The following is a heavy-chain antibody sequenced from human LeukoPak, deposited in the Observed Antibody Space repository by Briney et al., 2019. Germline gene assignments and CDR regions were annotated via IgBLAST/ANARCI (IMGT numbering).Heavy chain of an antibody. CDR1: GYTFNTYG. J-gene: IGHJ3*02. D-gene: IGHD6-19*01. Sequence: ASVKVSCKASGYTFNTYGISWVRQAPGQGLEWMGWISTYDGNTNYAQNLQGRVTMTTDTSTRTAYMELRSLRSGDTAVYYCALWSYSSDWYFGTFDIWGQGTTVTISS. V-gene: IGHV1-18*01. CDR3: ALWSYSSDWYFGTFDI. CDR2: ISTYDGNT.